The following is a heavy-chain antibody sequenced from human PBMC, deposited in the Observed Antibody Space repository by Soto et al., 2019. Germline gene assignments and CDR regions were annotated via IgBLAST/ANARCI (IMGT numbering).Heavy chain of an antibody. V-gene: IGHV4-34*01. CDR2: INHSGST. CDR1: GGSFSGYY. Sequence: SETLSLTCAVYGGSFSGYYWSWIRQPPGKGLEWIGEINHSGSTNYNPSLKSRVTISVDTSKNQFSLKLSSVTAADTAVYYCAMTRGVVAFDPSGPGTLVTVS. CDR3: AMTRGVVAFDP. J-gene: IGHJ5*02. D-gene: IGHD3-3*01.